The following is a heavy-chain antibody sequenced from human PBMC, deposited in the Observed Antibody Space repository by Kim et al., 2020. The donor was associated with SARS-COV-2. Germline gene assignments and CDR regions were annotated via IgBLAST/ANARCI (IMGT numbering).Heavy chain of an antibody. Sequence: GGSLRLSCAASGFTFSSYAMHWVRQAPGKGLEWVAVIWYDGSNKYYADSVKGLFTISRDNSKNTLYLQMNSLRAEDTAVYYCAKDQGGWIQLWPTYYFDYWGQGTLVTVSS. V-gene: IGHV3-33*06. D-gene: IGHD5-18*01. CDR3: AKDQGGWIQLWPTYYFDY. CDR2: IWYDGSNK. CDR1: GFTFSSYA. J-gene: IGHJ4*02.